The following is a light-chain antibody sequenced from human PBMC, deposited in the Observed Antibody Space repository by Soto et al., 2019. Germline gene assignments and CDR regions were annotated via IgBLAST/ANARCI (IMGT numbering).Light chain of an antibody. Sequence: QSALTQPASVSGSPGQSITISCTGTSSDVGGYNYVSWYQQHPGKAPKLMIYDVSNRPSGVSNRFSGSKSANTASLTISGLQDDDEADYYCSSPTSSSTTFVFGTGTKLTVL. J-gene: IGLJ1*01. V-gene: IGLV2-14*01. CDR3: SSPTSSSTTFV. CDR2: DVS. CDR1: SSDVGGYNY.